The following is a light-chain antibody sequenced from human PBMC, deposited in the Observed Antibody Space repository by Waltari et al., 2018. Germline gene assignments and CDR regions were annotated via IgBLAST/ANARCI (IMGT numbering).Light chain of an antibody. CDR1: QSVSRT. CDR2: GAS. V-gene: IGKV3-20*01. CDR3: QHYVRLPAT. J-gene: IGKJ1*01. Sequence: IVLTQSPGTLSLSPGERATLSCRASQSVSRTLAWYQQTPGQAPKLLIYGASIRATGIPDRFTGSGSGTDFSLTISSLEPEDFAIYFCQHYVRLPATFGQGTKVEIK.